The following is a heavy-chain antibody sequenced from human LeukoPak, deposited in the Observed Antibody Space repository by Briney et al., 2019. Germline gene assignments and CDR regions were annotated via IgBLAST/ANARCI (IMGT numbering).Heavy chain of an antibody. CDR1: GFTFSSYA. V-gene: IGHV3-23*01. CDR2: ISGSGGST. J-gene: IGHJ4*02. Sequence: GGSLRLSCAASGFTFSSYAMSWVRQAPGKGLEWVSAISGSGGSTYCADSVKGRFTISRDNSKNTLYLQMNSLRAEDTAVYYCAKSTPSSTRKGYYFDYWGQGTLVTVSS. D-gene: IGHD2-2*01. CDR3: AKSTPSSTRKGYYFDY.